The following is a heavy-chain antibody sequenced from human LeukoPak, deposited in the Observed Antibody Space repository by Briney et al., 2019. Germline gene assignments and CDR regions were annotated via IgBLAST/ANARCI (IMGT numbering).Heavy chain of an antibody. CDR3: AILIGEGYFDY. J-gene: IGHJ4*02. V-gene: IGHV3-21*01. CDR1: GFTFSSYS. D-gene: IGHD3-3*01. CDR2: ISSSSSYI. Sequence: PGGSLRLSCAASGFTFSSYSMNWVRQAPGKGLEWVSSISSSSSYIYYADSVKGRFTISRDNSKNTLYLQMNSLRAEDTAVYYCAILIGEGYFDYWGQGTLVTVSS.